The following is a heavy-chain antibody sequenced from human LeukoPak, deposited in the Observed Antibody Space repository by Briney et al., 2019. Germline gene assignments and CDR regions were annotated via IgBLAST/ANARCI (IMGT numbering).Heavy chain of an antibody. V-gene: IGHV1-46*01. CDR1: GYTFTSYY. D-gene: IGHD5-12*01. J-gene: IGHJ4*02. Sequence: ASVKVSFTGSGYTFTSYYMHWVRQAPGQGLEWMGIINPSGGTTIYAQKFQGRVTMTRDTSTSTVYMEVSSLRSEDTAVYYCARGSLDSGYDYYFDYWGQGTLVTVSS. CDR2: INPSGGTT. CDR3: ARGSLDSGYDYYFDY.